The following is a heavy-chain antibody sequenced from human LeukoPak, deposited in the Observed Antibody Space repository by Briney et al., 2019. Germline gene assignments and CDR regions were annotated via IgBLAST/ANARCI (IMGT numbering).Heavy chain of an antibody. V-gene: IGHV4-38-2*02. J-gene: IGHJ6*03. D-gene: IGHD2-15*01. Sequence: SETLSLTCTVSGYSISTGYYWDWIRQPPGKGLEWIGTFYHGGSTYYNPSLKSRVTISVDTSKNQFSLKLSSVTAADTAVYYCARHLPYCSGGSCSPRYYYYYMDVWGKGTTVTISS. CDR2: FYHGGST. CDR1: GYSISTGYY. CDR3: ARHLPYCSGGSCSPRYYYYYMDV.